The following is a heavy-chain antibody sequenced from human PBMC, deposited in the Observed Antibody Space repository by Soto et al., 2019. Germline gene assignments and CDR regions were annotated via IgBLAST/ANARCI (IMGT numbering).Heavy chain of an antibody. CDR1: GFTFSSYD. CDR3: ARGPTNRGLFDY. J-gene: IGHJ4*02. V-gene: IGHV3-13*01. D-gene: IGHD3-16*01. CDR2: IGTAGDT. Sequence: GGSLRLSCAASGFTFSSYDMHWVRQATGKGLEWVSAIGTAGDTYYPGSVKGRFTISRENAKNSLYLQMNSLRAGDTAVYYCARGPTNRGLFDYWGQGTLVTVSS.